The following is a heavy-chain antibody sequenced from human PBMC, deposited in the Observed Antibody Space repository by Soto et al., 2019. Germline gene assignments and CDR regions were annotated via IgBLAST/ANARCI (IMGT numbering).Heavy chain of an antibody. CDR2: IWYDGSNK. CDR1: GFTFSSYG. J-gene: IGHJ4*02. D-gene: IGHD3-22*01. V-gene: IGHV3-33*01. Sequence: QVQLEESGGGVVQPGRSLRLSCAACGFTFSSYGMHWVRQAPVKGLEWVAVIWYDGSNKYYGDSVKGRFTISRDNSKNTLYLQMNSLRAEDTAVYYCARTESSGYCFDNWGQGTLVTVST. CDR3: ARTESSGYCFDN.